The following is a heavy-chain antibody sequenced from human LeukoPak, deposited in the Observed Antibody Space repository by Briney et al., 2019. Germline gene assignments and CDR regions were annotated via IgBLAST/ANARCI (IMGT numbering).Heavy chain of an antibody. V-gene: IGHV3-21*06. J-gene: IGHJ4*02. CDR1: GFTFSSYS. Sequence: PGGSLRLSCAASGFTFSSYSMNWVRQAPGKGLEWVSSISSGSSYNYYADSMKGRFTVSRDNAKNSLYLQMNSLKAEDTAVYFCASHYDIDYWGQGTLVTVSS. D-gene: IGHD3-9*01. CDR2: ISSGSSYN. CDR3: ASHYDIDY.